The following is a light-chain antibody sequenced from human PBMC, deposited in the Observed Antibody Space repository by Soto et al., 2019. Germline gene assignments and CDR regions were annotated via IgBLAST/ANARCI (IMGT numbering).Light chain of an antibody. J-gene: IGKJ2*01. CDR1: QSVSSSY. CDR2: GAS. CDR3: QQYGNSYT. V-gene: IGKV3-20*01. Sequence: EIVLTQSPGTLSLSPGERATLSCRASQSVSSSYLAWYQQKPGQAPRLLIYGASSRATGIPDRFSGSGSGTDFTLTISRLEPEDFAVYYCQQYGNSYTFGQGPKLEIK.